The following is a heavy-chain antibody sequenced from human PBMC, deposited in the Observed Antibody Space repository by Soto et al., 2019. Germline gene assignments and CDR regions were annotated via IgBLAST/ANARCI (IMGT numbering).Heavy chain of an antibody. Sequence: QVQLVESGGGVVQPGRSLRLSCAASGFTFSSYGMHWVRQAPGKGLEWVAVIWYDGSNKYYADSVKGRFTISRDNSKNTLYLQMNSLRAEDTAVYYCAREASGWIDNWFDPWGQGTLVTVSS. CDR3: AREASGWIDNWFDP. CDR2: IWYDGSNK. CDR1: GFTFSSYG. D-gene: IGHD6-19*01. J-gene: IGHJ5*02. V-gene: IGHV3-33*01.